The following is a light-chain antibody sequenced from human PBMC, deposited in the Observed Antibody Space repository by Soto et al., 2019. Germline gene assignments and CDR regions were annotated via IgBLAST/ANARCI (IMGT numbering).Light chain of an antibody. Sequence: QSVLTQPPSASGSPGQSVTISCTGTSSDVGGYNYVSWYLQHPGKAPKVIIYEVSKRPSGVPDRFSGSKSGSTASLTVSGLQAEDEADYYCSSYAVTNIFVFGTGTKGTVL. CDR1: SSDVGGYNY. CDR2: EVS. CDR3: SSYAVTNIFV. J-gene: IGLJ1*01. V-gene: IGLV2-8*01.